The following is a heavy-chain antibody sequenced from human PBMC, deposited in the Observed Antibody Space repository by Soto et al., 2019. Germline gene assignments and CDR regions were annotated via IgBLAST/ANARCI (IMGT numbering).Heavy chain of an antibody. CDR1: GFTFSSYW. Sequence: GGSLRLSCAASGFTFSSYWMHWVRQAPGKGLVWVSRINSDGSSTSYADSVKGRFTISRDNAKNTLYLQMNSPRAEDTAVYYCAREGSSGWYSHYYYGMDVWGQGTTVTVSS. CDR3: AREGSSGWYSHYYYGMDV. CDR2: INSDGSST. D-gene: IGHD6-19*01. J-gene: IGHJ6*02. V-gene: IGHV3-74*01.